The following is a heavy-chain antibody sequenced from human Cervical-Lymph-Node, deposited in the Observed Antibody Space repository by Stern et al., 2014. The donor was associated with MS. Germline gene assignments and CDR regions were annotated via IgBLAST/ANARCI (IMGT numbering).Heavy chain of an antibody. CDR1: GFTFRNYW. D-gene: IGHD3-10*01. V-gene: IGHV3-74*02. CDR3: TKDTYGPEDY. J-gene: IGHJ4*02. Sequence: VQLVESGGGLVQPGGSLRLSCVASGFTFRNYWMHWVRHGPGKGLVWFARINRDVTTITHADSVKGRFTISRDNAKNTLYLQMNSLRVEDAAVYYCTKDTYGPEDYWGQGTSVTVSS. CDR2: INRDVTTI.